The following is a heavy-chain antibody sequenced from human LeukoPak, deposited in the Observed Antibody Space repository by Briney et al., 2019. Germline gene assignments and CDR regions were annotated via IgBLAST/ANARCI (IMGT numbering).Heavy chain of an antibody. J-gene: IGHJ4*02. V-gene: IGHV3-74*01. D-gene: IGHD3-9*01. CDR3: VRDSTRYVPDY. CDR1: GFTLGGYW. Sequence: GRSLRLSCAAAGFTLGGYWMYWVRQAPGKGLVWVSRVNSDGSSTAYADSVNGGFIISRDNAKGTLYLQVNSLTVEDMAVYYCVRDSTRYVPDYWGQGTLVTVSS. CDR2: VNSDGSST.